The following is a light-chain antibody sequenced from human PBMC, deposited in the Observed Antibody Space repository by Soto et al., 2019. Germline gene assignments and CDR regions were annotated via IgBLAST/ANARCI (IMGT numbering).Light chain of an antibody. Sequence: QSVLTQPPSVSGAPGQGVTISCTGSNANIGAGSHVHWYQHFPGAAPRLLIYGNNNRPSGVPARFSASKSDTSASLAITGLQADDEADYYCQSFDNSLTHPVFGGGTKLTVL. J-gene: IGLJ3*02. CDR1: NANIGAGSH. CDR2: GNN. CDR3: QSFDNSLTHPV. V-gene: IGLV1-40*01.